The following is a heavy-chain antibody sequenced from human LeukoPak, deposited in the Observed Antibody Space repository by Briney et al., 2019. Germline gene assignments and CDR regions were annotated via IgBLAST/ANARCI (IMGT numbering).Heavy chain of an antibody. V-gene: IGHV3-30*18. J-gene: IGHJ4*02. D-gene: IGHD2-2*01. CDR1: GFTFSSYG. Sequence: PGGSLRLSCAASGFTFSSYGMHWVRQAPGKGLEWVAVISYDGSNKYYADSVKGRFTIYRDNSKNTLYLQMNSLRAEDTAVYYCAKDGLTYCSSTSCQLVYFDYWGQGTLVTVSS. CDR3: AKDGLTYCSSTSCQLVYFDY. CDR2: ISYDGSNK.